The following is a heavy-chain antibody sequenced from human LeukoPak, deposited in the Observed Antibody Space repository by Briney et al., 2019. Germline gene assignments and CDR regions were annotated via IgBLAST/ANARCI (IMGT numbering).Heavy chain of an antibody. D-gene: IGHD3-22*01. CDR3: ARHGATMIVVEPDAFDI. CDR2: INHSGST. CDR1: GGSFSGYY. J-gene: IGHJ3*02. Sequence: SETLSLTCAVYGGSFSGYYWSWIRQPPGKGLEWIGEINHSGSTNYNPSLKSRVTISVDTSKNQFSLKLSSVTAADTAVYYCARHGATMIVVEPDAFDIWGQGTMVTVSS. V-gene: IGHV4-34*01.